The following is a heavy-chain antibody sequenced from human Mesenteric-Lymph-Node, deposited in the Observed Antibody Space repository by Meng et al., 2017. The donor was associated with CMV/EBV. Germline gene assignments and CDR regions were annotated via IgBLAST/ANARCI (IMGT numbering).Heavy chain of an antibody. J-gene: IGHJ4*02. CDR2: INPKTGGR. CDR1: GYTFIDYY. Sequence: QVQLVQSGAEVKKPGASVRVSCKASGYTFIDYYINWVRQAPGQGLEWMGRINPKTGGRSYAQNFQGRVTMTRDTSINTAYMEVNRLNYDDTAMYYCARDRDTDWYSPFDYWGPGTLVTVSS. D-gene: IGHD3-9*01. CDR3: ARDRDTDWYSPFDY. V-gene: IGHV1-2*06.